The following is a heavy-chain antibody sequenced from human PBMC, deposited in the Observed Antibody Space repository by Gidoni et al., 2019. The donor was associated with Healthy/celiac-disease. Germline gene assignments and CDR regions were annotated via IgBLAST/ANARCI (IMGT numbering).Heavy chain of an antibody. J-gene: IGHJ4*02. CDR1: GGTFSSYA. Sequence: QVQLVPSGAEVKKPGSSVKVSCQASGGTFSSYAISWVLQAPGPGLEWMGGIIPIFGTANYAQKCQGRVTITADESTSTAYMELSSLRSEDTAVYYCARGALEQGLDYWGQGTLVTVSS. CDR2: IIPIFGTA. CDR3: ARGALEQGLDY. V-gene: IGHV1-69*01.